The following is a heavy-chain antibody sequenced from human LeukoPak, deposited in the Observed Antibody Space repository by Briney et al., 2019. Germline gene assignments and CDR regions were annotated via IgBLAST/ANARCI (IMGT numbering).Heavy chain of an antibody. CDR3: ASPIIIAAAGTAGAFDI. Sequence: QAGGSLRLSCAASGFTFSSYWMSWVRQAPGKGLEWVANIKQDGSAKYYVDSVKGRLTISRDNAKNSLYLQMNSLRAEDTAVYYCASPIIIAAAGTAGAFDIWGQGTMVTVSS. D-gene: IGHD6-13*01. J-gene: IGHJ3*02. CDR1: GFTFSSYW. CDR2: IKQDGSAK. V-gene: IGHV3-7*01.